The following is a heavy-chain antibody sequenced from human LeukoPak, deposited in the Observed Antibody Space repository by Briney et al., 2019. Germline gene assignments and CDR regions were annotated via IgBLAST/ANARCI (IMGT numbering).Heavy chain of an antibody. CDR3: ARVGAAGRRAQAWFDP. J-gene: IGHJ5*02. V-gene: IGHV4-59*12. D-gene: IGHD6-13*01. CDR1: GGSISSYY. CDR2: IYYSGST. Sequence: SETLSLTCTVSGGSISSYYWSWIRQPPGKGLEWIGYIYYSGSTNYNPSLKSRVTISVDTSKNQFSLKLSSVTAADTAVYYCARVGAAGRRAQAWFDPWGQGTLVTVSS.